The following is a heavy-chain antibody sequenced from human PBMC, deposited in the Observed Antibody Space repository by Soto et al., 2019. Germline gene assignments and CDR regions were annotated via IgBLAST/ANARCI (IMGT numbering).Heavy chain of an antibody. CDR1: GGSISSYY. CDR2: IYYSGST. CDR3: ARRYGTSMDV. V-gene: IGHV4-59*01. D-gene: IGHD5-18*01. J-gene: IGHJ6*02. Sequence: QVQLQESGPGLVKPSETLSLTCTVSGGSISSYYWSWIRQPPGKGLQWIGYIYYSGSTNYNPSLKSRVTISVDTSKTQFSLKRSTVTAADTALYYCARRYGTSMDVWGQGTTVTVSS.